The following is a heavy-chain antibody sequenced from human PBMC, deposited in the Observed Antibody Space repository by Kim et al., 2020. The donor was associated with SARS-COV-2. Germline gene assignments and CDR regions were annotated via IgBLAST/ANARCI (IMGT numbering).Heavy chain of an antibody. CDR2: IYIAGST. D-gene: IGHD2-8*01. J-gene: IGHJ5*01. V-gene: IGHV4-59*11. Sequence: SETLSLTCTVSGDSIRSHFWCWIRHVPGKGLEWIGYIYIAGSTTSNPSLMNRVTISTDTSKTQLSLKLTSVTASDTAVYYCARAPHRKTHGHNWFDPWGQGILVTVSS. CDR3: ARAPHRKTHGHNWFDP. CDR1: GDSIRSHF.